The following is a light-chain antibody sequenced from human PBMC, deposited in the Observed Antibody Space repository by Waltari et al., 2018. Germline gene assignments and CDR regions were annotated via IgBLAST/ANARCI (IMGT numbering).Light chain of an antibody. CDR1: SPDVDGYNY. CDR2: DVT. J-gene: IGLJ2*01. V-gene: IGLV2-11*01. CDR3: CSYAGTYTYVV. Sequence: QSALTQPRSVSGSPGQSVTISCTGTSPDVDGYNYVPWYQQHPGKAPKLMIYDVTKRPSGVPDRFSGSKSCNTASLTISGLQAEDEADYYCCSYAGTYTYVVFGGGTKLTVL.